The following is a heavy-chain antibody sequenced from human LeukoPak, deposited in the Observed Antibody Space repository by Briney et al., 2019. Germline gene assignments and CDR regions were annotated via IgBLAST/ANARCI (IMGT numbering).Heavy chain of an antibody. D-gene: IGHD3-3*01. V-gene: IGHV3-23*01. J-gene: IGHJ4*02. CDR2: ISSSGGSK. Sequence: GGSLRLTCAASGFTFSSYAMSWVRQAPCKGLEWVSAISSSGGSKYYADSVKGRFTISRDNSKNTLYLQMNSLRAEDTAVYYCAKEIAIFGVVIDFDDWGKGTMVTVSS. CDR3: AKEIAIFGVVIDFDD. CDR1: GFTFSSYA.